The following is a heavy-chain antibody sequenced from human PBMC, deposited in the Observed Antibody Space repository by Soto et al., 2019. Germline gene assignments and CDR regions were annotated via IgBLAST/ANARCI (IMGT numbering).Heavy chain of an antibody. CDR1: RYIFTNYG. Sequence: QVQLVQSGVEVREPGASVKVSCKAVRYIFTNYGVSWVRQAPGQGLEWMGWITTYNGNTEYAQKFQGGVTMTTDASTSTAYMELGSLRSDDTAIYYCARALPGYGMDVWGQGTTVTVSS. CDR2: ITTYNGNT. V-gene: IGHV1-18*01. J-gene: IGHJ6*02. CDR3: ARALPGYGMDV.